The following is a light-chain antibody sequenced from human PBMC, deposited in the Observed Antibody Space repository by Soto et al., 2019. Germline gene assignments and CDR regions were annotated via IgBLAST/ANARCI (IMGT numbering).Light chain of an antibody. CDR3: QHRRAWPVT. CDR1: QTVDTY. V-gene: IGKV3-11*01. Sequence: PGERATLSCSASQTVDTYLAWYQQKPGQSPILLIYDVSDRATGIPARFSGSGSGTDFTLTISSLEPEDVAVYYCQHRRAWPVTFGGGTRVEIK. J-gene: IGKJ4*01. CDR2: DVS.